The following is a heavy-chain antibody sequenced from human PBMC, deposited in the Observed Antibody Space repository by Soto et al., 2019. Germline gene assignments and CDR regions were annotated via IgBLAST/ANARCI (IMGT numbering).Heavy chain of an antibody. CDR1: GGSVSSGSYY. D-gene: IGHD6-6*01. CDR3: ARARHSSSSHYYYYGMDV. Sequence: SETLSLTCTVSGGSVSSGSYYWSWIRQPPGKGLEWIGYIYYSGSTNYSPSLKSRVTISVDTSKNQFSLKLSSVTAADTAVYYCARARHSSSSHYYYYGMDVWGQGTTVTVSS. CDR2: IYYSGST. J-gene: IGHJ6*02. V-gene: IGHV4-61*01.